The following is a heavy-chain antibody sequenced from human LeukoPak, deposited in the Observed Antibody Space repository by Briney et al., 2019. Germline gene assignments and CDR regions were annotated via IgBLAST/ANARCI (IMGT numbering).Heavy chain of an antibody. J-gene: IGHJ4*02. D-gene: IGHD6-13*01. Sequence: ASVKVSCKASGGTFSSYAISWVRQAPGQGLERMGGIIPIFGTANYAQKFQGRVTMTRDTSTSTVYMELSSLRSEDTAVYYCARDQGIAAAFDYWGQGTLVTVSS. V-gene: IGHV1-69*05. CDR3: ARDQGIAAAFDY. CDR2: IIPIFGTA. CDR1: GGTFSSYA.